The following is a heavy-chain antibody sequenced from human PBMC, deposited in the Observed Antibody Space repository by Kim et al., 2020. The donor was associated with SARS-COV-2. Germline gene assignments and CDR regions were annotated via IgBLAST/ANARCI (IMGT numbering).Heavy chain of an antibody. CDR3: ARVGSTSYQGLGMDV. CDR2: INAGNGNT. V-gene: IGHV1-3*01. J-gene: IGHJ6*02. CDR1: GYTFTAYA. Sequence: ASVKVSCKASGYTFTAYAIHWVRQAPGQRLEWMGWINAGNGNTKYSQKFQGRVTITRDTFASTAYMELSSLRSEDTAVYYCARVGSTSYQGLGMDVWGQGTTVTVSS. D-gene: IGHD2-2*01.